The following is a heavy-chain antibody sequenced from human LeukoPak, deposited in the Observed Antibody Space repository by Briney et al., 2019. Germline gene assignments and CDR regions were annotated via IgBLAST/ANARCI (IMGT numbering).Heavy chain of an antibody. D-gene: IGHD3-22*01. CDR3: ARDGIGIYYDSSGYDY. CDR2: VSSSSSYI. J-gene: IGHJ4*02. Sequence: GGSLRLSCAPSAFTFSSYSMNWVRQAPGKGLVWVSSVSSSSSYIYYADSVKGRFTISRDNAKNSLYLQMNSLRAEDTAVYYCARDGIGIYYDSSGYDYWGQGTLVTVSS. CDR1: AFTFSSYS. V-gene: IGHV3-21*01.